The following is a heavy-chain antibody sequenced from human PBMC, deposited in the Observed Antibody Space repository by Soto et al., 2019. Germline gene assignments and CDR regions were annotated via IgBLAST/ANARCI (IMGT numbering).Heavy chain of an antibody. CDR2: IKQDGSEK. V-gene: IGHV3-7*01. D-gene: IGHD2-15*01. J-gene: IGHJ6*03. CDR3: ARDFAAPYCSGGSCYTTGAEYYYYMDV. Sequence: GGSLRLSCAASGFTFSSYWMSWVRQAPGKGLEWVANIKQDGSEKYYVDSVKGRFTISRDNAKNSLYLQMNSLRAEDTAVYYCARDFAAPYCSGGSCYTTGAEYYYYMDVWGKGTTVTVSS. CDR1: GFTFSSYW.